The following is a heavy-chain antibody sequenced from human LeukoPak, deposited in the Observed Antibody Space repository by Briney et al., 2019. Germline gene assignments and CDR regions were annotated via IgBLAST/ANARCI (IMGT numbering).Heavy chain of an antibody. Sequence: MASETLSLTCSVSGGSISSGDYYWSWIRQSPEKGLEWIGFIYYSGSVFYNPSLKSRLAISVDSSVNQFSLTLTPVTAADTAVYYCARGGRFCAAGSCYSNWFAPWGQGTLVTVSS. J-gene: IGHJ5*02. CDR3: ARGGRFCAAGSCYSNWFAP. D-gene: IGHD2-15*01. CDR2: IYYSGSV. V-gene: IGHV4-30-4*01. CDR1: GGSISSGDYY.